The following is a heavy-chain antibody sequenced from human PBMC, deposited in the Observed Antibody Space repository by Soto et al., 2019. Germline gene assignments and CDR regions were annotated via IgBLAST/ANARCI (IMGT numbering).Heavy chain of an antibody. CDR2: INTGNGNT. Sequence: QVQLVQSGAEVKKPGASVKVSCKASGYTFTTYAIHWVRQAPGQRLEWMGWINTGNGNTEYSQTFQGRVTITRDTSASTAKMELSSLRSEAMAMYYCTRVNTIFLTHDYYSYDMDVWGQGIKVTVAS. J-gene: IGHJ6*02. CDR1: GYTFTTYA. CDR3: TRVNTIFLTHDYYSYDMDV. D-gene: IGHD3-9*01. V-gene: IGHV1-3*04.